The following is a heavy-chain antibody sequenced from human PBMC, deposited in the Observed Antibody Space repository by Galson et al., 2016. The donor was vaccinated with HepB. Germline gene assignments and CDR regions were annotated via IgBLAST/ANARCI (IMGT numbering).Heavy chain of an antibody. CDR3: AVSMGGAFDWYDYLDY. Sequence: SLRLSCAASGFTFSRYWMHWVRQVPGKGLVWVSRINSDGSSRNYADSVKGRFTISRDNAESTLYLQMNSLRVEDTALYYCAVSMGGAFDWYDYLDYWGQETLVAVIS. J-gene: IGHJ4*02. D-gene: IGHD3-9*01. V-gene: IGHV3-74*01. CDR1: GFTFSRYW. CDR2: INSDGSSR.